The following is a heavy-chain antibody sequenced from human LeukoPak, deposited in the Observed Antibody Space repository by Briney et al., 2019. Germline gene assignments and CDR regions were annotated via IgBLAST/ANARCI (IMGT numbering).Heavy chain of an antibody. Sequence: PGGSLRLSCAASGFTFSTSAMNWIRQVPGKGLEWVSSIDYDSSHIYYAASVRGRFTISRDNARDSVYLQMDRLRVEDTAVYYCTRDPLRYLRVGHYDYWGQGTLVAVSS. CDR1: GFTFSTSA. CDR3: TRDPLRYLRVGHYDY. CDR2: IDYDSSHI. J-gene: IGHJ4*02. V-gene: IGHV3-21*01. D-gene: IGHD1-26*01.